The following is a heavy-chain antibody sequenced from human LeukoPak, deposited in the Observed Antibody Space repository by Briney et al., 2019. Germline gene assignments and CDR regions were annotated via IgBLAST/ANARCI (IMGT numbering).Heavy chain of an antibody. CDR2: IYHSGST. D-gene: IGHD3-10*01. J-gene: IGHJ4*02. V-gene: IGHV4-38-2*02. CDR1: GYSISSGYY. CDR3: ARGNYGSGSYILN. Sequence: SETLSLTCTVSGYSISSGYYWGWIRQPPGKGLEWIGSIYHSGSTYYNPSLKSRVTISVDTSKNQFSPKLSSVTAADTAVYYGARGNYGSGSYILNWGQGTLVTVSS.